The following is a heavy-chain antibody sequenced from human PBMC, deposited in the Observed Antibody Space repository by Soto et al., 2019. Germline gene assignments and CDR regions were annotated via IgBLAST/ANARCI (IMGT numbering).Heavy chain of an antibody. D-gene: IGHD3-16*01. J-gene: IGHJ4*02. CDR3: ARSYVTSRPLDY. V-gene: IGHV1-46*01. CDR1: GYSLTSHY. CDR2: MNTGDRST. Sequence: QVQLVQSGAELRKPGASVTVSCKASGYSLTSHYIHWVRQAPGQGLEWMGIMNTGDRSTRSAQKFQGRVTMTADTCTSTVYMRLSSLRSEDTAVYDCARSYVTSRPLDYWGQGTLVTVSS.